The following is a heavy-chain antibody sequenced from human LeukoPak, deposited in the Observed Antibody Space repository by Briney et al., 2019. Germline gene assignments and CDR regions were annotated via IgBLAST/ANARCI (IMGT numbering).Heavy chain of an antibody. Sequence: ASVKVSCKASGGTFSSYAISWVRRAPGQGLEWMGGIIPIFGTANYAQKFQGRVTITTDESTSTAYMELSSLRSEDTAVYYCAGGAYCSGGSCYGHFDYWGQGTLVTVSS. V-gene: IGHV1-69*05. CDR3: AGGAYCSGGSCYGHFDY. CDR1: GGTFSSYA. D-gene: IGHD2-15*01. CDR2: IIPIFGTA. J-gene: IGHJ4*02.